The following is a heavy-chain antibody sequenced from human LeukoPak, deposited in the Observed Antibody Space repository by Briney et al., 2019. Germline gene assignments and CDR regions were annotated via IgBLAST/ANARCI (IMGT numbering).Heavy chain of an antibody. CDR1: GYTFTSYG. CDR2: ISSYNGNT. J-gene: IGHJ4*02. CDR3: ASGQQLARYDY. V-gene: IGHV1-18*01. D-gene: IGHD6-13*01. Sequence: ASVKVSCKASGYTFTSYGINWMRQAPGQGLEWMGWISSYNGNTNYVQKLQGRVTMTTDTSTSTAYMELRSLRSDDTAVYYCASGQQLARYDYWGQGTLVTVSS.